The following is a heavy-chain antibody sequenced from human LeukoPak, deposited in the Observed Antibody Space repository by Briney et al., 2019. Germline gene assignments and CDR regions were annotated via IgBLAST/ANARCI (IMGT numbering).Heavy chain of an antibody. CDR2: IIPIFGTA. V-gene: IGHV1-69*13. Sequence: ASVKVSCKASGGTFSSYAISWVRQAPGQGLEWMGGIIPIFGTANYAQKFQGRVTITADESTSTAYMELSSLRSEDTAVYYCAREWDYDSSGPAGRAFDIWGQGTMVTVSS. J-gene: IGHJ3*02. D-gene: IGHD3-22*01. CDR1: GGTFSSYA. CDR3: AREWDYDSSGPAGRAFDI.